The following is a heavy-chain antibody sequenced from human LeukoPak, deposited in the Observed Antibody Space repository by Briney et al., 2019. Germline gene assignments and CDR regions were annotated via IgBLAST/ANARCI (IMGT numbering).Heavy chain of an antibody. D-gene: IGHD6-19*01. CDR3: ARDPAGSGWYRHFDY. J-gene: IGHJ4*02. CDR2: INPSGGST. CDR1: GYTFTSYY. Sequence: GASVKDSCKASGYTFTSYYMHWVRQAPGQGLEWMGIINPSGGSTSYAQKFQGRVTMTRDTSTSTVYMELSSLRSEDTAVYYCARDPAGSGWYRHFDYWGQGTLVTVSS. V-gene: IGHV1-46*01.